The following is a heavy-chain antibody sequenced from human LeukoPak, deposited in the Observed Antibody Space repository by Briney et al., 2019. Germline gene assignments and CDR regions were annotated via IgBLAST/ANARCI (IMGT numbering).Heavy chain of an antibody. Sequence: ASVKVSFKVSGYTLTELSMHWVRQAPGKGLEWMGGFDPEDGETIYAQKFQGRVTMTEDTSTGTAYMELSSLRSADTAVYYCATYDFWSGYTTGYFDLWAVAPWSLSPQ. V-gene: IGHV1-24*01. CDR1: GYTLTELS. J-gene: IGHJ2*01. CDR3: ATYDFWSGYTTGYFDL. D-gene: IGHD3-3*01. CDR2: FDPEDGET.